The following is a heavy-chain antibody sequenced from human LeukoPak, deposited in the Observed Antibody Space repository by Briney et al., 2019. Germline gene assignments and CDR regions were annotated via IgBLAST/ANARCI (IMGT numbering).Heavy chain of an antibody. V-gene: IGHV3-23*01. CDR1: GFTFSTYA. J-gene: IGHJ4*02. Sequence: GALRLSCAASGFTFSTYAMSWVRQAPGKGLEWVPAISGSGGYTYYADSVKGRFTISRDNSKNTLCLEMNSLRAEDTAVYYCAKEVYYYGSGSYYSANYIDYWGQGTLVTVSS. D-gene: IGHD3-10*01. CDR2: ISGSGGYT. CDR3: AKEVYYYGSGSYYSANYIDY.